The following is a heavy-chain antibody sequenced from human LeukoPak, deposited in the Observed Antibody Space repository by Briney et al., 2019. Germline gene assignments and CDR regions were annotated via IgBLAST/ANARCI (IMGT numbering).Heavy chain of an antibody. CDR2: IYSGGST. D-gene: IGHD4-23*01. Sequence: GGSLRLSCAASGFTVSSNYMSWVRQAPGKGLEWVSVIYSGGSTYYADSVKGRFTISRDNSENTLYLQMNSLRAEDTAVYYCARTYNYGGNSDYWGQGTLVTVSS. V-gene: IGHV3-66*01. CDR1: GFTVSSNY. J-gene: IGHJ4*02. CDR3: ARTYNYGGNSDY.